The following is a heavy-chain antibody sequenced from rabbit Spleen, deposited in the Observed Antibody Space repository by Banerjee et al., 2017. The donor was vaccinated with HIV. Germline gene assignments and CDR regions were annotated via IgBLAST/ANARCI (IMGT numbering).Heavy chain of an antibody. CDR1: GVSFSSNYY. Sequence: QSLEESGGDLVKPGASLTLTCTASGVSFSSNYYVSWVRQAPGKGLEWIGCIGAGSGTAYYASWAKGRFTISKTSSTAVTLQMTSLTAADTATYFCASAYSDVYFNLWGPGTLVTVS. CDR3: ASAYSDVYFNL. CDR2: IGAGSGTA. V-gene: IGHV1S40*01. J-gene: IGHJ4*01. D-gene: IGHD6-1*01.